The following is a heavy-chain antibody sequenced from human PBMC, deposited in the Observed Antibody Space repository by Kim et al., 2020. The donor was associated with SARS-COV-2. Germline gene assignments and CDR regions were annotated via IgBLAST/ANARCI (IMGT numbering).Heavy chain of an antibody. CDR3: ARDGGMDV. J-gene: IGHJ6*02. V-gene: IGHV1-69*01. Sequence: FGTANYAQQFQGRVTITADESTSTAYMGLSSLRSEDTAVYYCARDGGMDVWGQGTTVTVSS. CDR2: FGTA.